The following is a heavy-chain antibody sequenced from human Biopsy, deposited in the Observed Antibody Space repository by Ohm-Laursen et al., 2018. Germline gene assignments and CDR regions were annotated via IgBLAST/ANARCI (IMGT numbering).Heavy chain of an antibody. V-gene: IGHV4-59*01. Sequence: TLSLTCSVSSGSIISYYWTWIRQPPGQGLEWIGHVYNGGITNYNPSLKSRVTISKDTSKNQFSLQVNSVTAADTAVYYCARTPRDSFWSGSYKRGLWFDPWGQGTLVIVSS. CDR3: ARTPRDSFWSGSYKRGLWFDP. D-gene: IGHD3-3*01. CDR1: SGSIISYY. J-gene: IGHJ5*02. CDR2: VYNGGIT.